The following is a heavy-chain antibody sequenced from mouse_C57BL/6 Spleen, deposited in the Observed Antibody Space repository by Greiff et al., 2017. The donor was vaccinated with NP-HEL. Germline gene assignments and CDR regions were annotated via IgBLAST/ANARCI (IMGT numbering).Heavy chain of an antibody. CDR1: GYTFTDYN. D-gene: IGHD2-2*01. J-gene: IGHJ1*03. Sequence: EVQLQQSGPELVKPGASVKIPCKASGYTFTDYNMDWVKQSHGKSLEWIGDINPNNGGTIYNQKFKGKATVTVDKSSSTAYMELRSLTSEDTAVYCCVRRGGYVYVDVWGTGTTVTGSS. CDR3: VRRGGYVYVDV. V-gene: IGHV1-18*01. CDR2: INPNNGGT.